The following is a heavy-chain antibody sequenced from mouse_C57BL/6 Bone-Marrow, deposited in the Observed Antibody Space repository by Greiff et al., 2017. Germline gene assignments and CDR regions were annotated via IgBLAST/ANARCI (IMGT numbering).Heavy chain of an antibody. D-gene: IGHD2-4*01. J-gene: IGHJ2*01. CDR1: GYTFTGYW. Sequence: QVQLKESGAELMKPGASVKLSCKATGYTFTGYWLEWVKQRPGHGLEWIGEILPGSGSTNYNEKFKGKATFTADTSSNTAYMQLSSLTTEDSAIYYGARGRSRITTYYFDYWGQGTTLTVSS. V-gene: IGHV1-9*01. CDR3: ARGRSRITTYYFDY. CDR2: ILPGSGST.